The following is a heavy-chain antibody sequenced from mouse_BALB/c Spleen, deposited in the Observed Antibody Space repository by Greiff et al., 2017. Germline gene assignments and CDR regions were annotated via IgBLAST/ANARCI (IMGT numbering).Heavy chain of an antibody. CDR1: GFTFSDYY. J-gene: IGHJ3*01. Sequence: EVQGVESGGGLVKPGGSLKLSCAASGFTFSDYYMYWVRQTPEKRLEWVATISDGGSYTYYPDSVKGRFTISRDNAKNNLYLQMSSLKSEDTAMYYCARSPFAYWGQGTLVTVSA. V-gene: IGHV5-4*02. CDR2: ISDGGSYT. CDR3: ARSPFAY.